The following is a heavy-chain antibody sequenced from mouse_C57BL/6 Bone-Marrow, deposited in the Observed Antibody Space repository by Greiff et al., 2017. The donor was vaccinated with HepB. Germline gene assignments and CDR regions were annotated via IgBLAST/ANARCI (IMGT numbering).Heavy chain of an antibody. CDR1: GYTFTSYW. V-gene: IGHV1-69*01. Sequence: QVQLQQPGAELVMPGASVKLSCKASGYTFTSYWMHWVKQRPGQGLEWIGEIDPSDSYTNYNQKFKGKSTLTVDKSSSTAYMQLSSLTSEDSAVYYCARVVSAWFAYGGQGTLVTVSA. CDR3: ARVVSAWFAY. J-gene: IGHJ3*01. D-gene: IGHD6-2*01. CDR2: IDPSDSYT.